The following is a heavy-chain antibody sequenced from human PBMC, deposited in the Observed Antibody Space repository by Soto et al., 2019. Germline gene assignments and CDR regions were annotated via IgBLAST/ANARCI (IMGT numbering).Heavy chain of an antibody. CDR3: NTWIDL. V-gene: IGHV3-23*01. CDR2: ISGSGTNT. CDR1: GFTFTSYA. Sequence: EVQLLESGGGLAQPGGSLRLSCAASGFTFTSYAMTWVRQAPGKGLEWVSTISGSGTNTYYADPVEGRSTISRVNPMNTLDPQMNGLRAEHRAIYSCNTWIDLWGQGALVSVSS. J-gene: IGHJ5*02. D-gene: IGHD5-12*01.